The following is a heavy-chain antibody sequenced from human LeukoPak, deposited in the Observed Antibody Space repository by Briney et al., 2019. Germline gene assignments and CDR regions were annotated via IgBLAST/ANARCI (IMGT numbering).Heavy chain of an antibody. Sequence: GESLKISCKGSGYIFTSYWIGWVRQMPGKGLEWMGIIYPGDSDTRYSPSFQGQVTISADKSISTAYLQWSSLKASDTAMYYCARAPTYYDFWSGYFGGYYFDYWGQGTLVTVSS. D-gene: IGHD3-3*01. CDR3: ARAPTYYDFWSGYFGGYYFDY. CDR2: IYPGDSDT. V-gene: IGHV5-51*01. CDR1: GYIFTSYW. J-gene: IGHJ4*02.